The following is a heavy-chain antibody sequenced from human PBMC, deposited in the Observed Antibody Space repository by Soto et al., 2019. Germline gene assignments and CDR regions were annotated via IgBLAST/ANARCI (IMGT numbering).Heavy chain of an antibody. J-gene: IGHJ3*02. CDR2: IYYSGST. D-gene: IGHD3-22*01. Sequence: TLSLTCTVSGGSISSGDYYWSWIRQPPGKGLEWIGYIYYSGSTYYNPSLKSRVTISVDTSKNQFSLKLSSVTAADTAVYYCARVPRRYYYDSSGYYYYAFDIWGQGTMVTVSS. V-gene: IGHV4-30-4*01. CDR1: GGSISSGDYY. CDR3: ARVPRRYYYDSSGYYYYAFDI.